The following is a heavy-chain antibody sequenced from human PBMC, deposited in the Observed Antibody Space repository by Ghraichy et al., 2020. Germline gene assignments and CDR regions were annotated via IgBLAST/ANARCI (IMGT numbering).Heavy chain of an antibody. CDR3: AKEGGRPEQQLGLTR. V-gene: IGHV3-43*01. CDR2: ISWDGGST. J-gene: IGHJ4*02. CDR1: GFTFDDYT. Sequence: GGSLRLSCAASGFTFDDYTMHWVRQAPGKGLEWVSLISWDGGSTYYADSVKGRFTISRDNSKNSLYLQMNSLRTEDTALYYCAKEGGRPEQQLGLTRWGQGTLVTVSS. D-gene: IGHD6-13*01.